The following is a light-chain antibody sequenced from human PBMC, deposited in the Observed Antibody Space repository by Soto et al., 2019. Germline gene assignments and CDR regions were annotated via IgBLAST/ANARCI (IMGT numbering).Light chain of an antibody. Sequence: QSVLTQPPSASGTPGQRVTISCSASSGSLSVDWYQHLPGTAPKLLIYSNYQRPSGVPDRFSGSKSGTSDSLVISGLQSEDDADYYCAGRDDSLSGLYVFGTGTKLTVL. CDR3: AGRDDSLSGLYV. CDR1: SGSLS. J-gene: IGLJ1*01. CDR2: SNY. V-gene: IGLV1-44*01.